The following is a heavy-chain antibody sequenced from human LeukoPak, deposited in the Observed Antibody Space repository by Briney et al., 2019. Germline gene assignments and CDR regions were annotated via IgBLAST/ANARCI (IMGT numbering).Heavy chain of an antibody. Sequence: WGSLRLYCAASGFTFSSHGMHWVRQAPGKGLEWVAFIRNDGSDKSYEDSVKGRFTISRDNSKNTLYLQMTSLRPEDTDVYYCVRDPPGWEGGDRWGQRTLVTVSS. J-gene: IGHJ5*02. CDR2: IRNDGSDK. CDR3: VRDPPGWEGGDR. CDR1: GFTFSSHG. V-gene: IGHV3-30*02. D-gene: IGHD6-19*01.